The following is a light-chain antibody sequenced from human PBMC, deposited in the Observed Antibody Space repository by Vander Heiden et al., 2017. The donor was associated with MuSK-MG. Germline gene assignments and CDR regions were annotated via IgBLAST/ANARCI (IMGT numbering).Light chain of an antibody. CDR3: QSNDSSLSGSV. V-gene: IGLV1-40*01. CDR1: TDNIRAGDD. J-gene: IGLJ2*01. CDR2: GNS. Sequence: QSVLTQPPSESGAPGHRQTFTRTGSTDNIRAGDDVHGNQQLPGTAPKLCIDGNSNRPSGVPDRFSGSKTGTSAALAITGRQAEDEADYYCQSNDSSLSGSVFGGGTKLTVL.